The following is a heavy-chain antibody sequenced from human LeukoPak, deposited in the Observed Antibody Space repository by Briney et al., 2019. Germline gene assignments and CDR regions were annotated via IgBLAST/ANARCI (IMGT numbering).Heavy chain of an antibody. D-gene: IGHD5-18*01. CDR1: GGTFSSYA. Sequence: SVKVSCKASGGTFSSYAISWVRQAPGQGLEWMGGIIPIFGTANYAQKFQGRVTITADESTSTAYMELSSLRSEDRAVYYCARAPPRQLWSDYYYYYMDVWGKGTTVTVSS. CDR3: ARAPPRQLWSDYYYYYMDV. CDR2: IIPIFGTA. J-gene: IGHJ6*03. V-gene: IGHV1-69*13.